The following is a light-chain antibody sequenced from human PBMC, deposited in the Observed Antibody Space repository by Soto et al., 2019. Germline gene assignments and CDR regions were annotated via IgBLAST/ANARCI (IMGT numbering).Light chain of an antibody. Sequence: DTQMTQSPSSLSASVGDRISITCRASQTVSTYLNWYQQKPGKAPTLLISATSTLQSGVPSRFNGSGSGTEFTLTITSLQPEDFATYYCQQTYTTPRTFGQGTKVAIK. CDR1: QTVSTY. J-gene: IGKJ1*01. CDR3: QQTYTTPRT. V-gene: IGKV1-39*01. CDR2: ATS.